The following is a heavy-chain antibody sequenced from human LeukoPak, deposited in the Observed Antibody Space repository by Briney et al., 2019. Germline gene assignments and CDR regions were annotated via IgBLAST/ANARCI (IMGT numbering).Heavy chain of an antibody. J-gene: IGHJ6*03. CDR1: GFTFSDYN. V-gene: IGHV3-11*01. CDR3: ARAMSYCRGGNCYPGALGNMDV. CDR2: ISRSGSTK. D-gene: IGHD2-15*01. Sequence: PGGSLRLSCAASGFTFSDYNMRWIRQAPGKGLEWVSSISRSGSTKYYADSVKGRFTISRDNAKNSLFLQMNSLRAEDTAVYYCARAMSYCRGGNCYPGALGNMDVWGKGTRATIS.